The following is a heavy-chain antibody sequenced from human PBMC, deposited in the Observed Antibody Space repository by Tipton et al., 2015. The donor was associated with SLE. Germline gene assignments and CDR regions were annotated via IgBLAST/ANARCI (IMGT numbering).Heavy chain of an antibody. Sequence: SLRLSCAGSGFTFGNYWMTWVRQAPGKGLEWVANIKQDGSEKYYVDSVKGRFTISRDNVKKSLYLQMHSLRAEDTAVYFCARDRYYYDLDYWGQGTLVTVSS. V-gene: IGHV3-7*01. CDR2: IKQDGSEK. CDR1: GFTFGNYW. CDR3: ARDRYYYDLDY. D-gene: IGHD3-22*01. J-gene: IGHJ4*02.